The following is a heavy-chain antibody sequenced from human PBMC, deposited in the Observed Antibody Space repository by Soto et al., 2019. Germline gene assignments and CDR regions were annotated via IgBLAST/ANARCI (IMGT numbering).Heavy chain of an antibody. V-gene: IGHV4-39*01. CDR1: GGSISSSSYY. D-gene: IGHD6-19*01. Sequence: QLQLQESGPGLVKPSETLSLTCSVSGGSISSSSYYWGWIRQPPGKGLEWIGSIYYSGSTFYNPTLKSRIPISVDTSSNQLSLKLSSVTAADTAVYYCARSPGTAVAGVRSYYFDYWGQGTLVTVSS. CDR3: ARSPGTAVAGVRSYYFDY. J-gene: IGHJ4*02. CDR2: IYYSGST.